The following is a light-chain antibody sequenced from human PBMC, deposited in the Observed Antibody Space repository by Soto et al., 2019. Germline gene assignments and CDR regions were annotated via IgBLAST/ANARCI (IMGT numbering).Light chain of an antibody. CDR2: YDR. V-gene: IGLV3-21*04. Sequence: SYELTQPPSVSVAPGKAARITCGGNNIGSKSVHWYQQKPGQAPLLVIYYDRDRPSGIPERFSGSNSGNTATLTISRVEAGDEADYYCQLWDGGSGHRVFGGGTTLTVL. J-gene: IGLJ2*01. CDR1: NIGSKS. CDR3: QLWDGGSGHRV.